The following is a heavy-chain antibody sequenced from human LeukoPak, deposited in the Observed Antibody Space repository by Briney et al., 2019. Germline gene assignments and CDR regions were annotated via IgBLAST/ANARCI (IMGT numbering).Heavy chain of an antibody. CDR3: ARGGQWLARSRPGYFDY. D-gene: IGHD6-19*01. V-gene: IGHV3-30-3*01. CDR2: ISYDGSNK. J-gene: IGHJ4*02. CDR1: GFTFSSYA. Sequence: GGSLRLSCAASGFTFSSYAMHWVRQAPGKGLEWVAVISYDGSNKYYADSVKGRFTISRDNSKNTLYLQMNSLRAEDTAVYYCARGGQWLARSRPGYFDYWGQGTLVTVSS.